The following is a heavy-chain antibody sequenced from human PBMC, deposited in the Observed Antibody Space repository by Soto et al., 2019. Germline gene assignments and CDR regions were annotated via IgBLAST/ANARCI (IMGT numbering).Heavy chain of an antibody. D-gene: IGHD3-22*01. J-gene: IGHJ4*02. CDR3: ARGGSGYTWFNEF. CDR1: GGLFSSYP. CDR2: IILVFQTA. V-gene: IGHV1-69*01. Sequence: QEQLVQSGAEVKKPGSSVKVSCKASGGLFSSYPISWVRQVPGQGLEWMGGIILVFQTAYYTQRFQVRVTITADESTNTAYMELSSLRSEDTAIYYCARGGSGYTWFNEFWGQGTLVTVSS.